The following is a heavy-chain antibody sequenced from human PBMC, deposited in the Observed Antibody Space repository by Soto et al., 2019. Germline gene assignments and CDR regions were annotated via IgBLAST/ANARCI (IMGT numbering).Heavy chain of an antibody. J-gene: IGHJ4*02. V-gene: IGHV3-48*03. CDR3: TRAAWFPYLSFY. D-gene: IGHD3-10*01. Sequence: PGGSLRLSCAASGFTFSRFELHWVGQAPGKGLEWISYISSSGSTAYYASSVEGRFTISRDNANNSVYLQMDSLRAEDTALYYCTRAAWFPYLSFYWGQGALVTVSS. CDR2: ISSSGSTA. CDR1: GFTFSRFE.